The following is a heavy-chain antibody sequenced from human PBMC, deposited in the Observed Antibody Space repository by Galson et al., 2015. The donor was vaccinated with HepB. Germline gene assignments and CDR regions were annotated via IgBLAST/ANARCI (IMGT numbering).Heavy chain of an antibody. J-gene: IGHJ5*02. CDR3: AREFPDDYGDYNWFDP. V-gene: IGHV3-48*04. Sequence: SLRLSCAASGFTFSSYSMNWVRQAPGKGLEWVSYISSSSSTIYYADSVKGRFTISRDNAKNSLYLQMNSLRAEDTAVYYCAREFPDDYGDYNWFDPWGQGTLVTVSS. D-gene: IGHD4-17*01. CDR2: ISSSSSTI. CDR1: GFTFSSYS.